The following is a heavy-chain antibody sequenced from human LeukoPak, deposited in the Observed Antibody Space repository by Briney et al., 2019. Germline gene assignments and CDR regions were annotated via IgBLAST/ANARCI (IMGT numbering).Heavy chain of an antibody. V-gene: IGHV3-7*01. CDR3: ARDSPTSDAFWSGRTYHFDY. CDR2: IAQDGSGK. CDR1: GFTFRTYW. D-gene: IGHD3-3*01. J-gene: IGHJ4*02. Sequence: PGGSLRLSCAASGFTFRTYWMTWVRQAPGKGLEWVANIAQDGSGKYYVDSVKGRFTVSRDNAQNSLYLQMNSLRVEDTAVYYCARDSPTSDAFWSGRTYHFDYWGQGALVTVSS.